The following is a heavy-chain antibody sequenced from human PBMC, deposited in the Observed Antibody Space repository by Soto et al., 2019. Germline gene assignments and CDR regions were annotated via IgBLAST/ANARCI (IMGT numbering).Heavy chain of an antibody. J-gene: IGHJ3*02. CDR3: ARDDYIWGRYQSNAIDI. D-gene: IGHD3-16*02. CDR2: MNPNSGNT. V-gene: IGHV1-8*01. Sequence: ASVKVSCKASGYTFTSYDINWVRQATGQGLEWMGWMNPNSGNTGYAQKFQGRVTMTRNTSISTAYMELSSLRSEDTAVYYCARDDYIWGRYQSNAIDIWGQGTMVSVSS. CDR1: GYTFTSYD.